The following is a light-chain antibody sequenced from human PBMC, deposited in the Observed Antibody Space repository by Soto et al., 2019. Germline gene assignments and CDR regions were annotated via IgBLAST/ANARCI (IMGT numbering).Light chain of an antibody. J-gene: IGKJ4*01. CDR3: QQRSAWPLT. V-gene: IGKV3-11*01. CDR1: QSVGTY. CDR2: DAS. Sequence: EMVLTQSPATLSLSPGERAALSCRANQSVGTYLGWYQQRVGQAPSLLIYDASKRATGTPDRFSGSGSGTDFTLTISSLEPEDFVVYYCQQRSAWPLTFGGGTKVDIK.